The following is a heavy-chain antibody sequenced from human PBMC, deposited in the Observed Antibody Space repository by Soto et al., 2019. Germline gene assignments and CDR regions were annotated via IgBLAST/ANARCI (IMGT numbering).Heavy chain of an antibody. CDR2: IYYSGST. CDR3: AMRVSVAYYMDV. V-gene: IGHV4-39*01. D-gene: IGHD3-16*01. Sequence: SETLSLTCTVSGGSISSSSYYWGWIRQPPGKGLEWIGSIYYSGSTYYNPSLKSRVTISVDTSKNQFSLKLSSVTAADTAVYYCAMRVSVAYYMDVWGKGTTVTVSS. J-gene: IGHJ6*03. CDR1: GGSISSSSYY.